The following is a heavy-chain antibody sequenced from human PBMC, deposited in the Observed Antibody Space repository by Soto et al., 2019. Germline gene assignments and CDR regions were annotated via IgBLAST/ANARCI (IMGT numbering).Heavy chain of an antibody. CDR1: GGTFSSYA. CDR2: IIPIFGTA. CDR3: AXXSIPRYSRIDY. D-gene: IGHD6-13*01. Sequence: QVQLVQSGAEVKKPGSSVKVSCKASGGTFSSYAISWVRQAPGQGLEWMGGIIPIFGTANYAQKFQGXXTITADEXXXXXXXXXXXXXXXXXXVXYCAXXSIPRYSRIDYWGQGTLVTV. J-gene: IGHJ4*02. V-gene: IGHV1-69*01.